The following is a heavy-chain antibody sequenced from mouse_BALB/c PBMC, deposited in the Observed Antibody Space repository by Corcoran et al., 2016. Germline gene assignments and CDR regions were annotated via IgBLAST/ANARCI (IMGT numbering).Heavy chain of an antibody. V-gene: IGHV9-3-1*01. CDR2: INTYTGEP. J-gene: IGHJ4*01. CDR3: AITTEVADYYAMDY. CDR1: GYTFTNYG. Sequence: QIQLVQSGPELKNPGETVKISCKASGYTFTNYGMNWVKQAPGKGLKWMGWINTYTGEPTYADDFKGRFAFSLETSASTAYLQINNLKNEDTATYFCAITTEVADYYAMDYWGQGTSVTVSS. D-gene: IGHD1-1*01.